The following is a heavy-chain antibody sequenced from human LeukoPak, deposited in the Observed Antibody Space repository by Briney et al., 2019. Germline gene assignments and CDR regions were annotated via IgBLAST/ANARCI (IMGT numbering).Heavy chain of an antibody. V-gene: IGHV3-74*01. J-gene: IGHJ4*02. CDR3: TRDITLTRGGRSDY. CDR1: GFTFSSYW. D-gene: IGHD3-10*01. Sequence: GSLSLSCAASGFTFSSYWMYWVRQAPGKGLVWVSRINSDGKTTNYADSVKGRFTISRDNAKNTLYPQMNSLRAEDTAVYYCTRDITLTRGGRSDYWGQGTLVTVSA. CDR2: INSDGKTT.